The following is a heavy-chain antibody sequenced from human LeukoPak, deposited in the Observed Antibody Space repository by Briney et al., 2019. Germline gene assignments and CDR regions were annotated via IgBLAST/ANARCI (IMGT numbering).Heavy chain of an antibody. CDR1: GYTFISFG. CDR3: ARSNYYGSGSYYGPFDY. D-gene: IGHD3-10*01. Sequence: ASVKVSCKASGYTFISFGISWVRQAPGQGLEWMGGIIPIFGTANYAQKFQGRVTITTDESTSTAYMELSSLRSEDTAVYYCARSNYYGSGSYYGPFDYWGQGTLVTVSS. CDR2: IIPIFGTA. J-gene: IGHJ4*02. V-gene: IGHV1-69*05.